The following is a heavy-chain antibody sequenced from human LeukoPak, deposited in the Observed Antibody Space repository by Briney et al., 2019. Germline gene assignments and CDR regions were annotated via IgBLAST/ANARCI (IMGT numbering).Heavy chain of an antibody. D-gene: IGHD5-24*01. J-gene: IGHJ4*02. CDR1: GCTFTGNG. CDR3: AKEHDFVMAD. V-gene: IGHV3-33*06. Sequence: GGSLRLSCAASGCTFTGNGLHWVRKAPGKGLEWVAVTWYDGTKRYYADSVKGRFTVSRDNSKNTLYLQMNSLRAEDTGVYYCAKEHDFVMADWGQGTLVTVSS. CDR2: TWYDGTKR.